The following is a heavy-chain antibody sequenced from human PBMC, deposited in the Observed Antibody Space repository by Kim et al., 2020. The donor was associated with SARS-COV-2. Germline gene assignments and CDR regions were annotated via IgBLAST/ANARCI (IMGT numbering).Heavy chain of an antibody. CDR2: IFYSGST. J-gene: IGHJ4*02. CDR1: GGSVSSRNYY. V-gene: IGHV4-61*01. D-gene: IGHD1-1*01. CDR3: ARCLTGYYLDY. Sequence: SETLSLTCTVSGGSVSSRNYYWSWIRQPPGKGLEWIGYIFYSGSTNYNPSLKSRVAISLDTSKNQFSLKLSSVTAADTAVYFCARCLTGYYLDYWGQGTLVTVSS.